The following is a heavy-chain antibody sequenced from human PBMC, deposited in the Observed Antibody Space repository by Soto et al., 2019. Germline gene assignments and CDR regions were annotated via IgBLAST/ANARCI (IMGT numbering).Heavy chain of an antibody. J-gene: IGHJ3*02. D-gene: IGHD5-12*01. Sequence: PGESLKISCKGSGYIFTNNWIGRVRQMSGKGLEWVGIIYPDDSDTRYIPSFQGQVIISADKSISTAYLQWRSLKASATAMYYCARGYSSLDDDDFYIWDQGTMVSVSS. CDR1: GYIFTNNW. CDR3: ARGYSSLDDDDFYI. V-gene: IGHV5-51*01. CDR2: IYPDDSDT.